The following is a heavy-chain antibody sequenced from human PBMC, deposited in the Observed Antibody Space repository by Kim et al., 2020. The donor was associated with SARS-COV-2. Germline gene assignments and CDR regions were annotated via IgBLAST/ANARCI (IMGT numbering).Heavy chain of an antibody. D-gene: IGHD1-7*01. V-gene: IGHV7-4-1*02. CDR2: GNP. J-gene: IGHJ4*02. CDR3: AREPGLELHY. Sequence: GNPTYAQGFTGRFVFSLDTSVSTAYLQISSLKAEDTAVYYCAREPGLELHYWGQGTLVTVSS.